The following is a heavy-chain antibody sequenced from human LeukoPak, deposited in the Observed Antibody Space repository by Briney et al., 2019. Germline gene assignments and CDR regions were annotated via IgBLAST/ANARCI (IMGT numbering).Heavy chain of an antibody. V-gene: IGHV4-34*01. CDR1: GGSFSGYY. CDR3: ARSDRKYYFESSGYFSSDY. Sequence: SETLSLTCAVYGGSFSGYYWSWIRQPPGKGLEWIGEVNHSGSANYNPSLKSRVTISVDTSKNQFSLKLSSVTAADTAVYYCARSDRKYYFESSGYFSSDYWGQGTLVTVSS. CDR2: VNHSGSA. J-gene: IGHJ4*02. D-gene: IGHD3-22*01.